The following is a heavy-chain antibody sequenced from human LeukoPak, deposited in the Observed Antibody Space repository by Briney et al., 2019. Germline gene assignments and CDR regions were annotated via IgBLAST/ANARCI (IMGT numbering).Heavy chain of an antibody. D-gene: IGHD1-26*01. CDR1: GYPINNAYY. CDR3: ARGLEWELDPYFDY. Sequence: SETLSLTCAVSGYPINNAYYWVWVRQPPGKGLEWIGSLYHPDSTYYNPSLKSRVTMSVDTSKNQFSLKLSSVTAADTAVYYCARGLEWELDPYFDYWGQGTLVTVSS. CDR2: LYHPDST. V-gene: IGHV4-38-2*01. J-gene: IGHJ4*02.